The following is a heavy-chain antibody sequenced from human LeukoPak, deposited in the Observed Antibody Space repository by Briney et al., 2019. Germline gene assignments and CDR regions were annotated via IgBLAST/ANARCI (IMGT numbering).Heavy chain of an antibody. D-gene: IGHD4-17*01. CDR3: ARSYGVDAFDI. Sequence: SETLSLTCTVSGGSISSSHYWGWIRQPPGRGLEWIGSIYYTGRNYYNPSLKSRVTISVDTSKNQFSLKLSSVTAADTAVYYCARSYGVDAFDIWGQGTMVTDSS. V-gene: IGHV4-39*01. CDR2: IYYTGRN. J-gene: IGHJ3*02. CDR1: GGSISSSHY.